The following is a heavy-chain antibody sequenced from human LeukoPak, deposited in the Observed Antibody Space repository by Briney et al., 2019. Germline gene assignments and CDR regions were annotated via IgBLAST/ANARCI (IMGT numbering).Heavy chain of an antibody. D-gene: IGHD6-13*01. J-gene: IGHJ6*03. CDR1: GFTFSSYG. CDR3: AKDQGRGIGYMDV. CDR2: IWYGGSNK. Sequence: GRSLRLSCAASGFTFSSYGMHWVRQAPGKGLEWVAVIWYGGSNKYYADSVKGRFTISRDNSKNTLYLQMNSLRAEDTAVYYCAKDQGRGIGYMDVWGKGTTVTVSS. V-gene: IGHV3-30*18.